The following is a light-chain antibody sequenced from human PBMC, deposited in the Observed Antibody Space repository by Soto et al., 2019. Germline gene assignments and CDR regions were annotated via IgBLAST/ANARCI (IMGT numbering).Light chain of an antibody. J-gene: IGKJ1*01. V-gene: IGKV3-20*01. Sequence: EIVLTQSPGTLSLSPGKRATLSCRASQSVSSSSLAWYQQKPGQAPRLLIYGASSRATGIPDRFSGSGSGTDFTLTISRLEPEDFAVYYCQHYGNSPRAFGQGTKVDIK. CDR3: QHYGNSPRA. CDR1: QSVSSSS. CDR2: GAS.